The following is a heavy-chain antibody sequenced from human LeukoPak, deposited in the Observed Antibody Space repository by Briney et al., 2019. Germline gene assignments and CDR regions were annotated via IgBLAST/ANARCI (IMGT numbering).Heavy chain of an antibody. CDR1: GGSISSYY. D-gene: IGHD5-24*01. CDR2: IYYSGST. J-gene: IGHJ4*02. CDR3: ARWSRDGYNYFDY. Sequence: ESGPTLVNPSETLSLTCTVSGGSISSYYWSWIRQPPGKGLEWIGYIYYSGSTNYNPSLKSRVTISLDTSKNQFSLKLSSVTAADTAVYYCARWSRDGYNYFDYWGQGTLVTVSS. V-gene: IGHV4-59*01.